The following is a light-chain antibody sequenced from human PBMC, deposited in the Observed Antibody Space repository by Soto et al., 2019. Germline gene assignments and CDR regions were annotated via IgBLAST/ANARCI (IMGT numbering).Light chain of an antibody. Sequence: QSVLTQPRSVSGSPGQSVTISCTGTSSDVGGYNYVSWYQQHPGKAPKLMIYDVSKRPSGVPDRFSGSKSGNTASLTISGLQGEDEADYYCCSYAGRPYVFGTGTKVTVL. V-gene: IGLV2-11*01. CDR3: CSYAGRPYV. J-gene: IGLJ1*01. CDR1: SSDVGGYNY. CDR2: DVS.